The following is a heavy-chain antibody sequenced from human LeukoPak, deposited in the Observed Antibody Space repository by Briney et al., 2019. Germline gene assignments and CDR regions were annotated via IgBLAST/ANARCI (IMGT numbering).Heavy chain of an antibody. D-gene: IGHD4-11*01. Sequence: GGSLRLSCAVSGFSLKTYGMNWVRQAPGKGLEWIAQISSSGGAIYYADSVKGRFTISRDNAENSLYLQMNSLGAEDTAVYYCAREPSTAEYYFDYWGRGTLVTVSS. CDR2: ISSSGGAI. CDR1: GFSLKTYG. CDR3: AREPSTAEYYFDY. V-gene: IGHV3-48*04. J-gene: IGHJ4*02.